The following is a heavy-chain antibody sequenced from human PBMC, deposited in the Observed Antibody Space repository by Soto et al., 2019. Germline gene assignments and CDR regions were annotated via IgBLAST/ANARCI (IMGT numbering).Heavy chain of an antibody. CDR1: GGSISSSSYY. Sequence: PSETLSLTCTVSGGSISSSSYYWGWIRQPPGKGLEWIGSIYYSGSTYYNPSLKSRVTISVDTSKNQFSLKLSSVTAADTAVYYCARRFFMDVWGKGTTVTVSS. CDR3: ARRFFMDV. V-gene: IGHV4-39*01. J-gene: IGHJ6*03. CDR2: IYYSGST.